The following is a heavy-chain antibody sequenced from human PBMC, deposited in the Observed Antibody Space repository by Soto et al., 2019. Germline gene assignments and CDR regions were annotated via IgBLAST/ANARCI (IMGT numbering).Heavy chain of an antibody. CDR1: GGTFSSYT. D-gene: IGHD3-22*01. CDR2: IIPILGIA. J-gene: IGHJ4*02. CDR3: ARGPYDSSGYYRPGTDY. V-gene: IGHV1-69*02. Sequence: QVQLVQSGAEVKKPGSSVKVSCKASGGTFSSYTISWVRQAPGQGLEWMGRIIPILGIANYAQKFQGRVTITADQSTSTAYMELSSLRSEDTAVYYCARGPYDSSGYYRPGTDYWGQGTLVTVSS.